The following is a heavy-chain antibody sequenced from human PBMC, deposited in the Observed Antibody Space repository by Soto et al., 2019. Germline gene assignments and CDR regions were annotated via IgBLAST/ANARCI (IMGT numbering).Heavy chain of an antibody. Sequence: ESGGGVVQPGRSLRLSCAASGFTFSSYGMHWVRQAPGKGLEWVAVIWYDGSNKYYADSVKGRFTISRDNSKNTLYLQMNSLRAEDTAVYYCARDPPDHRTEYGMDVWGQGTTVTVSS. CDR1: GFTFSSYG. CDR2: IWYDGSNK. V-gene: IGHV3-33*01. J-gene: IGHJ6*02. CDR3: ARDPPDHRTEYGMDV.